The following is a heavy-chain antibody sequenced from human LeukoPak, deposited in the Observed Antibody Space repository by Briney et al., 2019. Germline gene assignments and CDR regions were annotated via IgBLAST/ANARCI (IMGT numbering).Heavy chain of an antibody. CDR1: GFTFSSYV. D-gene: IGHD1-1*01. CDR3: ASRRAG. CDR2: ISGRGVGT. J-gene: IGHJ4*02. Sequence: GGSLRLSCAASGFTFSSYVMSWVRQAPGKGLEWVSSISGRGVGTFYADSVKGRFTISRDNSKNTLYLQMNSLRADDTAVYYCASRRAGGGQGTLVTVSS. V-gene: IGHV3-23*01.